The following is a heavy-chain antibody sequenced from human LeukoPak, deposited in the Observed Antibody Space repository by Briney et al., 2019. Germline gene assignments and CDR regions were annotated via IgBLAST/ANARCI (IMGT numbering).Heavy chain of an antibody. Sequence: GGSLRLSCAASGFTFSNYEMHWVRQAPGKGLEWVSYISSSGSTIYYADSVKGRFTISRDNAKNSLYLQMNSLRAEDTAVYYCARADMVRGADYYYYMDVWGKGTTVTISS. CDR3: ARADMVRGADYYYYMDV. CDR1: GFTFSNYE. V-gene: IGHV3-48*03. J-gene: IGHJ6*03. CDR2: ISSSGSTI. D-gene: IGHD3-10*01.